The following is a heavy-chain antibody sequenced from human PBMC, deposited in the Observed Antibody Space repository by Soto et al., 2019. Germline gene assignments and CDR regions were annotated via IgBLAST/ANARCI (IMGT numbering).Heavy chain of an antibody. CDR3: ARDRGTGSGYYPYWFDP. J-gene: IGHJ5*02. D-gene: IGHD3-22*01. V-gene: IGHV1-69*12. Sequence: QVQLVQSGAEVKKPGSSVKVSCKASGGTFSSYAISWVRQAPGQGLEWMGEIIPIFGTANYAQKFQGRVTTNAXXSXSXXHRALSSLTSEYTAVYCCARDRGTGSGYYPYWFDPLGQGPLVTVSS. CDR1: GGTFSSYA. CDR2: IIPIFGTA.